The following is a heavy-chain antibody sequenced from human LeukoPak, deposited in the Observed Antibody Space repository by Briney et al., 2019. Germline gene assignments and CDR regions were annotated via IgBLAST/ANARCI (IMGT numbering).Heavy chain of an antibody. D-gene: IGHD6-6*01. CDR1: GDFITAYY. CDR2: VYYTGST. J-gene: IGHJ4*02. CDR3: ARAMSIAARLQTVFDN. V-gene: IGHV4-59*08. Sequence: SETLSLTCTVSGDFITAYYWSWIRQPPGKGLEWIGYVYYTGSTEYNPSLRSRVTISLEMSKQQFSLTLTSVTAADTAVYYCARAMSIAARLQTVFDNWGQGTLVTVSS.